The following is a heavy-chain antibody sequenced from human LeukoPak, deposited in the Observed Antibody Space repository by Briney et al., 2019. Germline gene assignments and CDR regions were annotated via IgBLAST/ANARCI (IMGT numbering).Heavy chain of an antibody. CDR2: IIPIFGTA. Sequence: GASVKVSCKASGGTFSSYAISWVRQAPGQGLEWMGGIIPIFGTANYAQKFQGRVTITADESTSTAYMELSRLRSEDTAVCYCARGYYDFWSGYYTEYYYYYGMDVWGQGNTVTVSS. CDR1: GGTFSSYA. D-gene: IGHD3-3*01. CDR3: ARGYYDFWSGYYTEYYYYYGMDV. V-gene: IGHV1-69*13. J-gene: IGHJ6*02.